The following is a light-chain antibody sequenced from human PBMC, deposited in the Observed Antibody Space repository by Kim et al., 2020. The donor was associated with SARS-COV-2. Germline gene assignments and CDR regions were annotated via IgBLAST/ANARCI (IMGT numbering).Light chain of an antibody. J-gene: IGKJ2*01. V-gene: IGKV2D-29*01. CDR2: EVS. CDR1: QSLLHSEGKTS. CDR3: MQNKNLPRT. Sequence: PPASISCKSSQSLLHSEGKTSLYWYVQKPGQPPQLLIYEVSNRFSGVPDRFSGSGSGTDFTLKISRVAAEDGGVYYCMQNKNLPRTFGQGTKLEIK.